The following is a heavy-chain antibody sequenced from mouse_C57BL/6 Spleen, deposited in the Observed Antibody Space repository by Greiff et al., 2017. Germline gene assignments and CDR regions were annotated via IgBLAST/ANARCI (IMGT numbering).Heavy chain of an antibody. Sequence: EVQLQQSGPELVKPGDSVKISCKASGYSFTGYFMNWVMQSHGKSLEWIGRINPYNGDTFSNQKFKGKATLTVDKSSSTAHMELRSLTSEDSAVYYCARRGYYGSSYEYFDVWGTGTTVTVSS. J-gene: IGHJ1*03. CDR3: ARRGYYGSSYEYFDV. V-gene: IGHV1-20*01. CDR1: GYSFTGYF. D-gene: IGHD1-1*01. CDR2: INPYNGDT.